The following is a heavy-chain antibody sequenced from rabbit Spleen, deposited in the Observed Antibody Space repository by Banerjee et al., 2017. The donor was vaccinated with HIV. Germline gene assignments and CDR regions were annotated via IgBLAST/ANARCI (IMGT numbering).Heavy chain of an antibody. D-gene: IGHD4-1*01. CDR1: GSDISINT. V-gene: IGHV1S47*01. J-gene: IGHJ4*01. CDR3: VREVYNILNL. CDR2: IDPVFGIT. Sequence: QEQLVESGGGLVKPGASLTLTCKASGSDISINTMCWVRQAPGKGLEWIGCIDPVFGITIYANSVKGRFTISRDNAQNTVFLQLNSLTAADTAAYFCVREVYNILNLWGPGTLVTVS.